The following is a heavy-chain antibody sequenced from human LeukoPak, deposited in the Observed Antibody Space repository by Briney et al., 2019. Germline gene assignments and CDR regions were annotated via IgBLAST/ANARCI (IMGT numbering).Heavy chain of an antibody. Sequence: GRSLRLSCAASGFTFSSYGMHWVRQAPGKGLEWVAVIWYDGSNKYYADSVKGRFTISRDNSKNTLYLQMNSLRAEDTAVYYRARVGSPGGHYYYGMDVWGPGTTVTVSS. CDR3: ARVGSPGGHYYYGMDV. D-gene: IGHD1-14*01. CDR2: IWYDGSNK. CDR1: GFTFSSYG. J-gene: IGHJ6*02. V-gene: IGHV3-33*01.